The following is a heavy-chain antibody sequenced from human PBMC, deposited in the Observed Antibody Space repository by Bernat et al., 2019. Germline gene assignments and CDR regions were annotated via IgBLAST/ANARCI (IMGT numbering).Heavy chain of an antibody. CDR3: AKDLARYSSSSYAFDI. CDR1: GFTFSSYA. CDR2: ISGSGGST. J-gene: IGHJ3*02. D-gene: IGHD6-6*01. V-gene: IGHV3-23*01. Sequence: EVQLLESGGGLVQPGGSLRLSCAASGFTFSSYAMSWVRQAPGKGLEWVSAISGSGGSTYSADSVKARFTISRENSKNTLYLQMNSLRAEDTAVYYCAKDLARYSSSSYAFDIWGQGTMVTVSS.